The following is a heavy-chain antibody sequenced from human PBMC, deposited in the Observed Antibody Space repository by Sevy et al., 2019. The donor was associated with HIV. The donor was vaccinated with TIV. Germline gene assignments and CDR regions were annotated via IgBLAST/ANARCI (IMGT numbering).Heavy chain of an antibody. V-gene: IGHV3-30-3*01. CDR3: ARDGYGYVIRGFFDY. D-gene: IGHD5-12*01. J-gene: IGHJ4*02. CDR2: ISYDGSIK. CDR1: GFTFSSYV. Sequence: GGSLRLSCAASGFTFSSYVMHWVRQAPGKGLEWVAVISYDGSIKYDADSVKDRFTISRDNSKNTLYLQMNSLRAEDTAVYYCARDGYGYVIRGFFDYWGQGALVTVSS.